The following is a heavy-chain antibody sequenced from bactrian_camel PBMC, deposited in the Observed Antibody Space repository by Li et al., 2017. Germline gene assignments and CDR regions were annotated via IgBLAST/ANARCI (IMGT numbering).Heavy chain of an antibody. D-gene: IGHD5*01. CDR3: AHRLGGGVWSAPSTYND. J-gene: IGHJ4*01. V-gene: IGHV3S60*01. CDR1: GSTGSHYC. Sequence: HVQLVESGGGSVQAGGSLRLSCAVSGSTGSHYCRGWFRQAPGKEREGVALISGDSVAYGSFVKGRFTISQDNAKNTVYLQMNNLQPEDTAMYYCAHRLGGGVWSAPSTYNDWGQGTQVTVS. CDR2: ISGDSV.